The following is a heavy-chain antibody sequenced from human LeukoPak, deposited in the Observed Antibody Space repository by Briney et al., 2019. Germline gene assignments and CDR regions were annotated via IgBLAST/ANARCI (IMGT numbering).Heavy chain of an antibody. CDR1: GYSFTTFW. CDR2: IYPGDSDT. V-gene: IGHV5-51*01. D-gene: IGHD3-10*01. J-gene: IGHJ5*02. CDR3: VRRRGGGLWFDP. Sequence: GESLKISCKGSGYSFTTFWIGWVRQLPGKGLEWMGVIYPGDSDTRYSPSFQGQVTISADKAISTAYLQWSSLKASDTAMYYCVRRRGGGLWFDPWGQGTLVTVSS.